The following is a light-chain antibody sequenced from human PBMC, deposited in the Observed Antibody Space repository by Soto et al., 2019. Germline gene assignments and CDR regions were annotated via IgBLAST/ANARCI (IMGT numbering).Light chain of an antibody. CDR3: QQVNSYPLT. J-gene: IGKJ4*01. V-gene: IGKV1-9*01. CDR2: TAS. CDR1: QGISQY. Sequence: DIQLTQSPSFLSASVGDRVAITCRASQGISQYVAWYQQKPGSAPTLLIYTASILQNGVPSRFSGTGSATEFTLTISSLQPEDFATYYCQQVNSYPLTFGGGTKLVIK.